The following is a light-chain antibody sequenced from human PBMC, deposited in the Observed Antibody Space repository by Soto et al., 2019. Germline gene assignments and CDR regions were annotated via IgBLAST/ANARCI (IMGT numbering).Light chain of an antibody. V-gene: IGKV3D-20*02. CDR2: GAS. CDR3: QQLRSYPLS. CDR1: QSVRGTY. J-gene: IGKJ4*01. Sequence: EIGMTQSPATLSLSPGQRATLSCMASQSVRGTYLAWYQQKPGQAPRLLIYGASSRATGIPDRFSGSGSGTEFTPTISSLQPEDSATYYCQQLRSYPLSFGGGTKVGIK.